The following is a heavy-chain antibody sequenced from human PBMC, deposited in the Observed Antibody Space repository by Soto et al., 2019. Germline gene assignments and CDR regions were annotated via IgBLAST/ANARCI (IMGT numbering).Heavy chain of an antibody. Sequence: GGSLRLSCAASGFTFSSYAMSWVRQAPGKGLEWVSAISGSGGSTYYADSVKGRFTISRDNSKNTLYLQMNSLRAEDTAVYYCAKDRRPNSGTRLSYMDVWGKGTTVTVSS. CDR2: ISGSGGST. CDR3: AKDRRPNSGTRLSYMDV. V-gene: IGHV3-23*01. J-gene: IGHJ6*03. CDR1: GFTFSSYA. D-gene: IGHD1-7*01.